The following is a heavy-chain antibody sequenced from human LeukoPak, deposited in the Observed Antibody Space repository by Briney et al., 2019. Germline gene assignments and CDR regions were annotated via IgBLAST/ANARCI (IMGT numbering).Heavy chain of an antibody. D-gene: IGHD3-22*01. CDR2: ISSSGSTI. V-gene: IGHV3-11*04. Sequence: GGSLRLSCAASGFTVSSNYMSWVRQAPGKGLEWVSYISSSGSTIYYADSVKGRFTISRDNAKNSLYLQMNSLRAEDTAVYYCARDYYDSSGYYAPGYFQHWGQGTLVTVSS. CDR3: ARDYYDSSGYYAPGYFQH. CDR1: GFTVSSNY. J-gene: IGHJ1*01.